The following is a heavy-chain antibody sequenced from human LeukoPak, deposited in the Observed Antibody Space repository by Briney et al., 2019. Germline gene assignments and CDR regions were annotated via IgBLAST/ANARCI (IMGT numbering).Heavy chain of an antibody. Sequence: WASVKVSCKASGYTFTGYYMHWVRQAPGQGLEWMGWINPNSGGTNYAQKFQGRVTMTRDTSISTAYMELSRLRSDDTAVYYCARDYYYGSGSYPLYYYYGMDVWGQGTTVTVSS. J-gene: IGHJ6*02. CDR3: ARDYYYGSGSYPLYYYYGMDV. CDR1: GYTFTGYY. V-gene: IGHV1-2*02. D-gene: IGHD3-10*01. CDR2: INPNSGGT.